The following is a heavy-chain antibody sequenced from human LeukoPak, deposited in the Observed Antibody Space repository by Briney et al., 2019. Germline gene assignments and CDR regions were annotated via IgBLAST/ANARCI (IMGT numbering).Heavy chain of an antibody. J-gene: IGHJ4*02. V-gene: IGHV4-34*01. D-gene: IGHD4-17*01. CDR1: GGSFSGYY. Sequence: SETLSLTCAVYGGSFSGYYWSWIRQPPGKGLEWIGEINHSGSTNYNPSLKSRVTISVDTSKNQFSLKLSSVTAADTAVYYCARDGHGDYTDYWGQGTLVTVSS. CDR3: ARDGHGDYTDY. CDR2: INHSGST.